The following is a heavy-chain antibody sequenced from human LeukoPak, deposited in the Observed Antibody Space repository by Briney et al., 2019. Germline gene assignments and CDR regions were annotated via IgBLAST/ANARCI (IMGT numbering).Heavy chain of an antibody. J-gene: IGHJ4*02. CDR3: ARPGIAENFDY. CDR2: ISYDGSNK. V-gene: IGHV3-30*04. Sequence: GGSLRLSCAASGLTFSSYAMHWVRQAPGKGLEWVAVISYDGSNKYYADSVKGRFTISRDNSKNTLYLQMNSLRAEDTAVYYCARPGIAENFDYWGQGTLVTVSS. CDR1: GLTFSSYA. D-gene: IGHD6-13*01.